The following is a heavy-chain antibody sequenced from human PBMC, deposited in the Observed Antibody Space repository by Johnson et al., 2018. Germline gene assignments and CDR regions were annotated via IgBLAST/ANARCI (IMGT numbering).Heavy chain of an antibody. CDR3: AKGSSSWYVEMDV. CDR2: ISWDGGST. V-gene: IGHV3-43D*03. D-gene: IGHD6-13*01. Sequence: VQSGGSLRLXCAASGFXFDDYAMHWVRQAPGKGLEWVSLISWDGGSTYYADSVTGRFTIARDNSKNSLYLQMNSLRTEDTALYYCAKGSSSWYVEMDVWGKGTTISVSS. J-gene: IGHJ6*04. CDR1: GFXFDDYA.